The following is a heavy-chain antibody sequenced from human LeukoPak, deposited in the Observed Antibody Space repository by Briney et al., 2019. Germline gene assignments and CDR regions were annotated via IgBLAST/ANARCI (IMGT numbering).Heavy chain of an antibody. CDR1: GGSFSGYY. CDR2: INHSGST. Sequence: SETLSLTCAVYGGSFSGYYWSWIRQPPGKGLEWIGEINHSGSTNYNPSLKSRVTISVDTSKNQFSLKLSSVTAADTAVYYCARGRYSSSWYLPPYYFDYWGQGTLVTVSS. J-gene: IGHJ4*02. V-gene: IGHV4-34*01. CDR3: ARGRYSSSWYLPPYYFDY. D-gene: IGHD6-13*01.